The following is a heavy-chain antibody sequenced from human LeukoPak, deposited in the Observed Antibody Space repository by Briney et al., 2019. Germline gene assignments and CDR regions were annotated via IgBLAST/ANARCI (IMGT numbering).Heavy chain of an antibody. CDR2: IKQDGSEK. CDR3: ASRSINWYRGNNWFDP. D-gene: IGHD1/OR15-1a*01. V-gene: IGHV3-7*01. CDR1: GFTFSGYW. Sequence: GGSLRLSCAASGFTFSGYWMSWVRQAPGKGLEWVANIKQDGSEKAYVDSVKGRFTVSRDNAKNSLYLQMNSLRVEDTAVYYCASRSINWYRGNNWFDPWGQGTLVTVSS. J-gene: IGHJ5*02.